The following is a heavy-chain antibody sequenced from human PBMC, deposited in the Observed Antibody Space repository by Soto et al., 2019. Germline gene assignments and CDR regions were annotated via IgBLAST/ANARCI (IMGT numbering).Heavy chain of an antibody. V-gene: IGHV1-3*01. D-gene: IGHD3-3*01. CDR2: INAGNGNT. CDR1: GYSFTSYA. Sequence: ASVKVSCKASGYSFTSYAIQWVRQAPGQRLEWMGWINAGNGNTKYSQNLQGRVTITRDTSASTAYMELSSLRSEDTAVYYCAREHAFWSHYCFDIWGQGTLVTVSS. J-gene: IGHJ4*02. CDR3: AREHAFWSHYCFDI.